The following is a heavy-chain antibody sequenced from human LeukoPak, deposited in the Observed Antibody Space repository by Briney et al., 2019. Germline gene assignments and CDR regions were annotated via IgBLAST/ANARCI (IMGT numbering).Heavy chain of an antibody. CDR3: ARRKVRIAVAGARGASWFDP. CDR1: GGSISSGGYY. J-gene: IGHJ5*02. CDR2: INHSGST. V-gene: IGHV4-30-2*01. D-gene: IGHD6-19*01. Sequence: SQTLSLTCAVSGGSISSGGYYRSWIRQPPGKGLEWIGEINHSGSTNYNPSLKSRVTISVDTSKNQFSLKLSSVTAADTAVYYCARRKVRIAVAGARGASWFDPWGQGTLVTVSS.